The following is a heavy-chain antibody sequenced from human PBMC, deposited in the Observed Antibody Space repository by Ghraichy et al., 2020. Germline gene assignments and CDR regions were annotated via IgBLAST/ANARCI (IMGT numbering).Heavy chain of an antibody. J-gene: IGHJ4*02. CDR2: IYYSGST. CDR3: ARDRSGYGPFDY. CDR1: GGSISSGVYY. V-gene: IGHV4-30-4*01. Sequence: SETLSLTCTVSGGSISSGVYYWSWIRQPPGKGLEWIGYIYYSGSTYYNPSLKSRVTISVDTSKNQFSLKLSSVTAADTAVYYCARDRSGYGPFDYWGQGTLVTVSS. D-gene: IGHD5-12*01.